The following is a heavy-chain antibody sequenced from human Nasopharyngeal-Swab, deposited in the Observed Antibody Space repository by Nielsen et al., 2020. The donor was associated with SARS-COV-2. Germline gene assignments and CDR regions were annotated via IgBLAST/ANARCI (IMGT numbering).Heavy chain of an antibody. CDR3: AKDHSQRHSDWLSSDGLDV. J-gene: IGHJ6*02. V-gene: IGHV3-30*18. CDR2: ISYDGSKR. Sequence: GESLKIPCAASGFTFTTYAMHWVRQAPGKGLEWVAVISYDGSKRYFTESVKGRFTISRDNSKNTLFLQMYSLRADDTAVYYCAKDHSQRHSDWLSSDGLDVWGQGTMVTVSS. D-gene: IGHD3-9*01. CDR1: GFTFTTYA.